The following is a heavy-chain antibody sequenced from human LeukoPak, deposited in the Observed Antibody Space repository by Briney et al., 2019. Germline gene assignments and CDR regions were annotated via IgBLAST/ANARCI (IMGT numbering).Heavy chain of an antibody. V-gene: IGHV4-34*01. Sequence: SETLSLTCAVYGGSFSGYYWSWIRQPPGKGLEWIGEINHSGGTNYNPSLKSRVTISVDTSKNQFSLKLSSVTAADTAVYYCARVGDYDSSGYCGWFDPWGQGTLVTVSS. CDR1: GGSFSGYY. CDR2: INHSGGT. CDR3: ARVGDYDSSGYCGWFDP. J-gene: IGHJ5*02. D-gene: IGHD3-22*01.